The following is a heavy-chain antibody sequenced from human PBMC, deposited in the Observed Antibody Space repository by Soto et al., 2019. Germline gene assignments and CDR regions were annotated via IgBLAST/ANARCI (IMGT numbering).Heavy chain of an antibody. CDR2: ISSSSSYT. CDR1: GFTFSDYY. CDR3: AIRWWRGVADYYQH. J-gene: IGHJ1*01. D-gene: IGHD2-8*02. V-gene: IGHV3-11*06. Sequence: PGGSLRLSCAASGFTFSDYYMSWIRQAPGKGLEWVSYISSSSSYTNYADSVKGRFTISRDNAKNSLYLQMNSLRAEDTAVYYCAIRWWRGVADYYQHWGQGTLVTVSS.